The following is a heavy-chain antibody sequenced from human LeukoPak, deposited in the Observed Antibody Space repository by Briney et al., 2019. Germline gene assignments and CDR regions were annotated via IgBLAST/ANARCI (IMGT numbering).Heavy chain of an antibody. CDR1: GGSISSYY. J-gene: IGHJ4*02. D-gene: IGHD3-22*01. CDR3: ARSSDSSDYLSHFDY. V-gene: IGHV4-59*01. Sequence: SETLSLTCTVSGGSISSYYWSWIRQPPGKGLEWIGYIYYSGSTNYNPSLKSRVTISIDTSKNQFSLKLSSVTAADTAVYYCARSSDSSDYLSHFDYWGQGTLVTVSS. CDR2: IYYSGST.